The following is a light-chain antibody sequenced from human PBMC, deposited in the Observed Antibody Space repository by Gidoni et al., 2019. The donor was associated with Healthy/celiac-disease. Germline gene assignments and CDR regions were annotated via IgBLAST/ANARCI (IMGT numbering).Light chain of an antibody. CDR1: QSVSSSY. J-gene: IGKJ4*01. V-gene: IGKV3-20*01. CDR2: GAS. CDR3: QQYGSSVT. Sequence: IVLTQSPGTLSLSPGERATLSCRASQSVSSSYLAWYQQKPGQAPRLLIYGASSRATGIPDRFSGSGSGTDFTLTISRLEPEDFAVYYCQQYGSSVTFGGXTKVEIK.